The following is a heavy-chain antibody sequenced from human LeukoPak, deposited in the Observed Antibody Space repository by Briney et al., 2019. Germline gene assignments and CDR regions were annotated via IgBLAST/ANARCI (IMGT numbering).Heavy chain of an antibody. CDR3: ARRSSSSRHVYYYYYGMDV. Sequence: GGSLRLSCAASGFTFSSYGMHWVRQAPGKGLEWVAVIWYDGSNKYYADSVKGRFTISRDNSKNTLYLQMNSLRSEDTAVYYCARRSSSSRHVYYYYYGMDVWGQGTTVTVSS. J-gene: IGHJ6*02. V-gene: IGHV3-33*01. CDR2: IWYDGSNK. CDR1: GFTFSSYG. D-gene: IGHD6-6*01.